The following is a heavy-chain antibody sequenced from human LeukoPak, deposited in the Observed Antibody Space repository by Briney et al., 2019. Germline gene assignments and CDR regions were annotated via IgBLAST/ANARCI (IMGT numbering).Heavy chain of an antibody. CDR1: GDTFTSDD. J-gene: IGHJ4*02. D-gene: IGHD5-24*01. Sequence: GASVKVSCKASGDTFTSDDINWERQATAQGLEWMGWMNPNSGSTGYAQKYQGRVTMTRNTSMSTAYMELSILRSEDTAVYYCAGGMRWLHGLNGLLAYWGQGTLVTVSS. CDR2: MNPNSGST. V-gene: IGHV1-8*01. CDR3: AGGMRWLHGLNGLLAY.